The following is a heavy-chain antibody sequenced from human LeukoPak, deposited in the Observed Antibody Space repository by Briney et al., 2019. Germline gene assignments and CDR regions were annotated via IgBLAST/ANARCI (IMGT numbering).Heavy chain of an antibody. J-gene: IGHJ4*02. Sequence: PGGSLRHSCATPGFTFSNFWMSSVRQAPGKGVGRVPNIKQDGSEKYYVDSVTGRFTISRNNAKNSLYLLMMSLRAGYTAVYYCANGDGFDYWGQGTLVTVSS. CDR2: IKQDGSEK. D-gene: IGHD5-24*01. V-gene: IGHV3-7*01. CDR1: GFTFSNFW. CDR3: ANGDGFDY.